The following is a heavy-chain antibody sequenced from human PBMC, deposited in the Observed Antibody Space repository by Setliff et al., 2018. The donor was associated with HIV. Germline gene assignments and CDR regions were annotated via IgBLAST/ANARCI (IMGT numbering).Heavy chain of an antibody. Sequence: RASVKVSCKASGYTFAAYYIHWLRQAPGQGLEWRGWINPGSGDTNYAQKFQGRVTMTSDTSTRTVYMELSSLTSDDTAVYFCARVLSVTMIRGAHGYWGQGTLVTVSS. V-gene: IGHV1-2*02. CDR2: INPGSGDT. CDR3: ARVLSVTMIRGAHGY. J-gene: IGHJ4*02. D-gene: IGHD3-10*01. CDR1: GYTFAAYY.